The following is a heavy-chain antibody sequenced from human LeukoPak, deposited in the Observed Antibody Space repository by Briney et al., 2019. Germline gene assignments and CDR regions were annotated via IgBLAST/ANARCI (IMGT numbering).Heavy chain of an antibody. D-gene: IGHD3-10*01. CDR1: GYIFTSYG. J-gene: IGHJ4*02. V-gene: IGHV1-18*01. CDR3: ARAEYYFGSGSFCRY. Sequence: ASVKVSCKASGYIFTSYGISWVRQAPGQGLEWMGWISTYNGGTKYAQKLQGRVTLTTDTSTRTVYMELRSLRSDDTAVYYCARAEYYFGSGSFCRYWGQGTLVTVSS. CDR2: ISTYNGGT.